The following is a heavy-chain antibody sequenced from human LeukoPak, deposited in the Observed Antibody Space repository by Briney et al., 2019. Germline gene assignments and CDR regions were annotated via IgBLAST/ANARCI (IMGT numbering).Heavy chain of an antibody. J-gene: IGHJ4*02. Sequence: GASVKVSCTASGGTFSSYAISWVRQAPGQGLEWMGGIIPIFGTANYAQKFQGRITITADESTSTAYMELSSLRSEDTAVYYCAREEVDSNYPPYFDYWGQGTLVTVSS. V-gene: IGHV1-69*13. D-gene: IGHD4-11*01. CDR3: AREEVDSNYPPYFDY. CDR2: IIPIFGTA. CDR1: GGTFSSYA.